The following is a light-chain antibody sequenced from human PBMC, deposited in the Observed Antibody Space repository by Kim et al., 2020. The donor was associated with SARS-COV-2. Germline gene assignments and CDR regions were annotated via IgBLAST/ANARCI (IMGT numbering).Light chain of an antibody. CDR2: AAA. CDR3: QKCDSAPWT. Sequence: ASVGDRVTITCRASQDISNYLAWFQLKPGKAPKLLIYAAAALQPGVPSRFSGSGSGTDFTLTVTSLQPEDVATYYCQKCDSAPWTFGQGTKVDIK. CDR1: QDISNY. J-gene: IGKJ1*01. V-gene: IGKV1-27*01.